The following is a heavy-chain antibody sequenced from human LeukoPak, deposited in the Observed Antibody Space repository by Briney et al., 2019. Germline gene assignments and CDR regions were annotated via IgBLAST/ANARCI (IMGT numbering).Heavy chain of an antibody. CDR1: GFTFSSYS. CDR2: ISSSSSYI. CDR3: ARPHYDSSGYYYFDAFDI. V-gene: IGHV3-21*01. D-gene: IGHD3-22*01. J-gene: IGHJ3*02. Sequence: SGGSLRLSCAASGFTFSSYSMNWVRQAPGKGLEWVSSISSSSSYIYYADSVEGRFTISRDNAKNSLYLQMNSLRAEDTAVYYCARPHYDSSGYYYFDAFDIWGQGTMVTVSS.